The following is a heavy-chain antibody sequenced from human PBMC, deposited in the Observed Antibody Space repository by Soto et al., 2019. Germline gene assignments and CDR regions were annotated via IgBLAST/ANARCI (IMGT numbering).Heavy chain of an antibody. D-gene: IGHD4-17*01. CDR1: GFTFSSYS. CDR3: ARLNGDYDAFDI. V-gene: IGHV3-21*01. CDR2: ISSSSSYI. Sequence: GGSLRLSCAASGFTFSSYSMNWVRQAPGKGLEWVSSISSSSSYIYYADSVKGRLTISRDNAKNSLYLQMNSLRAEDTAVYYCARLNGDYDAFDIWGQGTMVTVSS. J-gene: IGHJ3*02.